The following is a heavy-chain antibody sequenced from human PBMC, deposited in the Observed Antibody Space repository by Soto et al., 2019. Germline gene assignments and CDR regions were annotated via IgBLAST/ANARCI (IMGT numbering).Heavy chain of an antibody. CDR1: GYTFTSYD. Sequence: ASVKVSCKASGYTFTSYDINWVRQATGQGLEWMGWMNPNSGNTGYAQKFQGRVTMTRNTSISTAYMELSSLRSEDTAVYYCAGGYYDFWSGYRDYYYYYYMDVWGKGTTVTVSS. V-gene: IGHV1-8*01. J-gene: IGHJ6*03. CDR3: AGGYYDFWSGYRDYYYYYYMDV. CDR2: MNPNSGNT. D-gene: IGHD3-3*01.